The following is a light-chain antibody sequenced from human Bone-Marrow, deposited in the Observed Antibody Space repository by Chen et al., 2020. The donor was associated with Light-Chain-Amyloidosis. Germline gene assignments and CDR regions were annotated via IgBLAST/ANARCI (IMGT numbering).Light chain of an antibody. CDR2: WAS. CDR3: QQYYSTLYT. J-gene: IGKJ2*01. V-gene: IGKV4-1*01. CDR1: QNLVYASNKKSC. Sequence: DILMTQSPDSLAVSLGERATINCKSSQNLVYASNKKSCLAWYQQKPGQPPKLLIYWASTRESGVPDRFSGSGSGTDFTLTISSLQSEDVAVYYCQQYYSTLYTFGQGTKLEVK.